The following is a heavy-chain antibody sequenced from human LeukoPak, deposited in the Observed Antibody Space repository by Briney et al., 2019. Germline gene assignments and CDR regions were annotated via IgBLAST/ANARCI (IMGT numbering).Heavy chain of an antibody. D-gene: IGHD3-10*01. J-gene: IGHJ4*02. Sequence: PSETLSLTCTVSGGSISSSSYYWGWIRQPPGKGLEWIGSIYCSGSTYYNPSLKSRVTISVDTSKNQFSLKLSSVTAADTAVYYCARGLRITMVRGVTEDYWGQGTLVTVSS. CDR2: IYCSGST. CDR1: GGSISSSSYY. CDR3: ARGLRITMVRGVTEDY. V-gene: IGHV4-39*07.